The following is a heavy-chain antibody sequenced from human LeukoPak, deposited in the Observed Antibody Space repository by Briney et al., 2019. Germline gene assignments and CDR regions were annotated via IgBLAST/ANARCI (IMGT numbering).Heavy chain of an antibody. J-gene: IGHJ6*03. D-gene: IGHD3-3*01. CDR3: ARAHRLRITIFGVVRAYCYYYMDV. V-gene: IGHV1-8*01. CDR1: GYTFTSYD. Sequence: ASVKVSCKASGYTFTSYDINWVRQATGQGLEWMGWMNPNSGNTGYAQKFQGRVTMTRNTSISTAYMELSSLRSEDTAVYYCARAHRLRITIFGVVRAYCYYYMDVWGKGTTVTVSS. CDR2: MNPNSGNT.